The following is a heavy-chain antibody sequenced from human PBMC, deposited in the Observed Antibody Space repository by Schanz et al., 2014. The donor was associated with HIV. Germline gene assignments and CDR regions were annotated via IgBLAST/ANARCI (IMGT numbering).Heavy chain of an antibody. J-gene: IGHJ4*02. D-gene: IGHD6-19*01. CDR1: GFTFSSYA. CDR3: AKVAIHSSGWLPFDY. Sequence: EVQLLESGGGLVQPGGSLRLSCAASGFTFSSYAMSWVRQAPGKGLEWVSTISGSGGSPYYADSVKGRFTISRDNSKNTLYLQMNSLRAEDTAVYYCAKVAIHSSGWLPFDYWGQGTLVTVSS. V-gene: IGHV3-23*01. CDR2: ISGSGGSP.